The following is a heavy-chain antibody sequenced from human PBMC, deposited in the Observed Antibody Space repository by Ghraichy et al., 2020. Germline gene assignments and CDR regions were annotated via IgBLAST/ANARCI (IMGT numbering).Heavy chain of an antibody. CDR2: INPNSGDT. V-gene: IGHV1-2*02. D-gene: IGHD3-3*01. Sequence: ASVKVSCKASGYTFTNYHVHWVRQAPGQGLEWMGCINPNSGDTNYAQKFQGRATMTRDTSISTVYMELSSLRSDDTAIYYCAREEWYFARWGQGTLVIVSS. CDR3: AREEWYFAR. CDR1: GYTFTNYH. J-gene: IGHJ4*02.